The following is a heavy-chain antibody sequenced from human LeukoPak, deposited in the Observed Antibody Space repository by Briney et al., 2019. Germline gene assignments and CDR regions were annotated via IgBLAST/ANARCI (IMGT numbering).Heavy chain of an antibody. CDR1: GFSLSTSGVG. Sequence: SGPTLVNPTQTLTLTCTFSGFSLSTSGVGVGWIRQPPGKGLEWIGLPYYSGNTCYNPSLKSRVATLVDTSKNQFSLNLNSVTAADTAVYYCVRGASQTPDYYYYYMDVWGKGTTVTVSS. CDR3: VRGASQTPDYYYYYMDV. J-gene: IGHJ6*03. CDR2: PYYSGNT. V-gene: IGHV4-30-4*08.